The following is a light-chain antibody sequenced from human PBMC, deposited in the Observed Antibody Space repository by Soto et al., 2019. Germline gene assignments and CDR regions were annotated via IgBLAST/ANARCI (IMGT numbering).Light chain of an antibody. J-gene: IGKJ1*01. CDR3: QQYGSSPKT. CDR1: QSVSSSY. V-gene: IGKV3-20*01. CDR2: GAS. Sequence: EIVLTQSPGTLSLSPGVRATLSCRASQSVSSSYLAWYQQKPGQAPRLLIYGASSRATGIPDRFSGSGSGTDFTLTISRLEPEDFAVYYCQQYGSSPKTFGQGTKV.